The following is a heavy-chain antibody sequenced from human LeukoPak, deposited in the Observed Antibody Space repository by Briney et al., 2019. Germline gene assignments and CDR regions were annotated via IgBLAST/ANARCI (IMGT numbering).Heavy chain of an antibody. D-gene: IGHD5-12*01. CDR1: GFTFSSYS. J-gene: IGHJ2*01. Sequence: GGSLRLSCAASGFTFSSYSMNWVRQAPGKGLEWVSSISSSSSYIYYADSVKGRFTISRDNAKNSLYLQMNSLRAEDTAVYYCAREGRRLGFRYFELSGRGTPVT. CDR2: ISSSSSYI. CDR3: AREGRRLGFRYFEL. V-gene: IGHV3-21*01.